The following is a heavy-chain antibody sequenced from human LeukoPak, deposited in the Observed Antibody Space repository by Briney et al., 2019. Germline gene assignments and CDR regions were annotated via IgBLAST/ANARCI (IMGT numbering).Heavy chain of an antibody. D-gene: IGHD3-3*01. V-gene: IGHV4-61*02. CDR1: GGSISSGSYY. CDR3: ARWYYDFWSGLTYFDY. CDR2: IYTSGST. J-gene: IGHJ4*02. Sequence: PSQTLSLTCTVSGGSISSGSYYWSWIRRPAGKGLEWIGRIYTSGSTNYNPSLKSRVTISVDTSKNQFSLKLSSVTAADTAVYYCARWYYDFWSGLTYFDYWGQGTLVTVSS.